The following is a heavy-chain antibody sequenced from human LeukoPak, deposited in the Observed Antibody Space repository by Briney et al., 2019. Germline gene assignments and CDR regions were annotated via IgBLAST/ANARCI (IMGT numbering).Heavy chain of an antibody. V-gene: IGHV3-48*03. J-gene: IGHJ4*02. CDR2: ISSSGSTI. CDR1: GFTFSSYE. CDR3: ARVGWEPLAFDY. D-gene: IGHD1-26*01. Sequence: GGSLRLSCAASGFTFSSYEMNWVRQAPGKGLEWVLYISSSGSTIYYADSVKGRFTISRDNAKNSLYLQMNSLRAEDTAVYYCARVGWEPLAFDYWGQGTLVTVSS.